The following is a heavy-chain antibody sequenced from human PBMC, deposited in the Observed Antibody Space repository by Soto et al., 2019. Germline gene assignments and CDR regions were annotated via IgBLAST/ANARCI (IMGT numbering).Heavy chain of an antibody. Sequence: GESLKISCKGSGYSFTSYWIGWVRQMPGKGLEWMGIIYPGDSDTRYSPSFQGQVTISADKSISTAYLQWSSLKASDTAMYYCTRLEYSYGHYSYYYGMDVWGQGTTVTVSS. CDR1: GYSFTSYW. D-gene: IGHD5-18*01. CDR2: IYPGDSDT. J-gene: IGHJ6*02. CDR3: TRLEYSYGHYSYYYGMDV. V-gene: IGHV5-51*01.